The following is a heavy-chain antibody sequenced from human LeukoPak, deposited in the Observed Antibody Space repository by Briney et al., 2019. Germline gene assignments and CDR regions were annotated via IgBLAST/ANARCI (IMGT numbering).Heavy chain of an antibody. CDR1: GFTFSSYG. CDR3: AKDPAVLWFGSHPDY. D-gene: IGHD3-10*01. CDR2: ISYDGSNK. J-gene: IGHJ4*02. Sequence: PGGSLRLSCAASGFTFSSYGMHWVRQAPGKGLEWVAVISYDGSNKYYADSVKGRFTISRDNSKNTLYLQMNSLRAEDTAVYYGAKDPAVLWFGSHPDYWGKGTLVTLSS. V-gene: IGHV3-30*18.